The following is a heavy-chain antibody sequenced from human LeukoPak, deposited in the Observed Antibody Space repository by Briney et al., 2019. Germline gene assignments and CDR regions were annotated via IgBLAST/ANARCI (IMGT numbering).Heavy chain of an antibody. V-gene: IGHV1-2*06. CDR1: GYTFTGYY. CDR2: INPNSGGT. Sequence: GASVKVSCKASGYTFTGYYMHWVRQAPGQGLEWMGRINPNSGGTNYAQKFQGRVTMTRDTSISTAYMELSRLRSDDTAVYYCARLGSDYDILTGEVDYWGQGTLVTVSS. CDR3: ARLGSDYDILTGEVDY. J-gene: IGHJ4*02. D-gene: IGHD3-9*01.